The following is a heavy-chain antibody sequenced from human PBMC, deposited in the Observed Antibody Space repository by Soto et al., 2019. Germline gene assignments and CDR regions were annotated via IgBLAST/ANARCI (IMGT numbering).Heavy chain of an antibody. J-gene: IGHJ4*02. CDR1: GFTFSSYA. D-gene: IGHD1-1*01. CDR3: AKGGWLQLSIDY. CDR2: ISGSGGST. V-gene: IGHV3-23*01. Sequence: EVQLLESGGGLVQPGGSLRLSCAASGFTFSSYAMSWVRQAPGKGLEWVSAISGSGGSTYYADSVKGRFTISRDNSKNTLYLQMNSLIAEDTAVYYCAKGGWLQLSIDYWGQGTLVTVSS.